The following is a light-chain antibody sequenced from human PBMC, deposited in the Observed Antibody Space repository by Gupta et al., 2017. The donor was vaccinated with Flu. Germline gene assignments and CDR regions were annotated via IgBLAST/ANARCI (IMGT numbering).Light chain of an antibody. J-gene: IGLJ2*01. Sequence: QSVLTPPPSVSGAPGQRVPLSCTVTIPNLAAASDVHWYQLLPGTAPKLLIYGKYNRPAGVPDRFSGSKSGTSASLAITGLQAEDEADYYCQSYDSSLSAYVLFGGGTKLTVL. V-gene: IGLV1-40*01. CDR3: QSYDSSLSAYVL. CDR2: GKY. CDR1: IPNLAAASD.